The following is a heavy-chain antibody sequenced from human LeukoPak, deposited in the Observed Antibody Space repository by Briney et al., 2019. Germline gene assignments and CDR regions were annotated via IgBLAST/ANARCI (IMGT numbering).Heavy chain of an antibody. CDR3: ARIYQGSGGYNTLDY. CDR2: IDWDDDK. V-gene: IGHV2-70*20. J-gene: IGHJ4*02. D-gene: IGHD5-24*01. Sequence: SGPALVKPTQPLTLTCTFSGFSLSTSGMCVSWVRQPPGKALEWLALIDWDDDKYYSTSLKTRLTISKDTSKNQVVLTMTNMDPVDTATYYCARIYQGSGGYNTLDYWGQGTLVTVSS. CDR1: GFSLSTSGMC.